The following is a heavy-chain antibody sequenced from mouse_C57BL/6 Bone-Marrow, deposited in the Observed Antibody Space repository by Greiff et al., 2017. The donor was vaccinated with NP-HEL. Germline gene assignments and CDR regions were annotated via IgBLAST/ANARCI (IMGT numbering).Heavy chain of an antibody. CDR2: ISYDGSN. J-gene: IGHJ2*01. D-gene: IGHD2-4*01. V-gene: IGHV3-6*01. CDR3: ARGDRDYDSDY. Sequence: EVKLMESGPGLVKPSQSLSLTCSVTGYSITSGYYWNWIRQSPGNKLEWMGYISYDGSNNYNPSLKNRIPITRDTSKNQFFLKLNSVTTEDTATCYCARGDRDYDSDYWGQGTTLTVSS. CDR1: GYSITSGYY.